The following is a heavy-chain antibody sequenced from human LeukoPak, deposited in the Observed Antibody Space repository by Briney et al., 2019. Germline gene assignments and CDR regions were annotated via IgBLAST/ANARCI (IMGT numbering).Heavy chain of an antibody. V-gene: IGHV3-15*07. CDR3: MLGSGSYDSSDFDY. CDR2: IKSKTNGGTT. CDR1: GFTFNNVW. Sequence: PGGSLRLSCAASGFTFNNVWMNWGRQAPGKGLEWVGRIKSKTNGGTTEYAAPVKGRFTILRDDSKNTLYLQMNSLKTEDTAVYYCMLGSGSYDSSDFDYWGQGTLATVSS. D-gene: IGHD3-22*01. J-gene: IGHJ4*02.